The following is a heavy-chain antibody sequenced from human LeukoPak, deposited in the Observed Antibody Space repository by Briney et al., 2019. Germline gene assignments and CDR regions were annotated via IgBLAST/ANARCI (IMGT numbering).Heavy chain of an antibody. V-gene: IGHV3-23*01. J-gene: IGHJ4*02. D-gene: IGHD2-15*01. CDR2: ISGSGGNT. CDR3: AKDRYCSGGSCSGDFDY. CDR1: GFTFSSYA. Sequence: GGSLRLSCAASGFTFSSYAMNWVRQAPGKGLEWVSGISGSGGNTYYADSVKGRFTISRDNSKNTLYVQMNSLRAEDTAVYYCAKDRYCSGGSCSGDFDYWGQGTLVTVSS.